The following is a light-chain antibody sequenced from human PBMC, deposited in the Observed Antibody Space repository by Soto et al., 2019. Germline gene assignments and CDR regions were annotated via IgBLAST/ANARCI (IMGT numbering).Light chain of an antibody. CDR1: QDIGTY. CDR3: QQYYNYSRT. J-gene: IGKJ1*01. CDR2: DAS. V-gene: IGKV1-8*01. Sequence: IRMTQSPSSFSASTGARVSITCRATQDIGTYLAWYQQIPGKAPKLLIYDASILQTGVPSWFSGRASRTDFTLTISYQPADDFGTYYCQQYYNYSRTFGQGTKVDI.